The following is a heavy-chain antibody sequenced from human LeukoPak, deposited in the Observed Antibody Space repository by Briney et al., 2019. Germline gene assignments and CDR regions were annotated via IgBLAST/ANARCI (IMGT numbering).Heavy chain of an antibody. D-gene: IGHD4-17*01. CDR1: GFTFSSYA. CDR3: AKAGTTVTTAFLDY. J-gene: IGHJ4*02. V-gene: IGHV3-23*01. CDR2: ISGSGGST. Sequence: PGGSLRLSCAASGFTFSSYAMSWVRQAPGKGLEWASAISGSGGSTYYADSVKGRFTISRDNSKNTLYLQMNSLRAEDTAVYYCAKAGTTVTTAFLDYWGQGTLVTVSS.